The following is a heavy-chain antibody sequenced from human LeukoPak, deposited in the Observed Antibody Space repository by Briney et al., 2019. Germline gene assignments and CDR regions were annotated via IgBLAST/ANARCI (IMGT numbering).Heavy chain of an antibody. V-gene: IGHV3-21*01. J-gene: IGHJ3*02. CDR3: AKEKGWYDALDI. Sequence: GGSLRLSCAASGFTFSSYSMNWVRQAPGKGLEWVSSISSSSSYIYYADSVKGRFTIYRDNSKNTLYLQMNSLRAEDTAVYYCAKEKGWYDALDIWGQGTMVTVSS. CDR2: ISSSSSYI. D-gene: IGHD2-15*01. CDR1: GFTFSSYS.